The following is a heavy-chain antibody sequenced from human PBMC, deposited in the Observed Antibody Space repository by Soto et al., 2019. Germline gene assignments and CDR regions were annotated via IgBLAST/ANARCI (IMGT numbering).Heavy chain of an antibody. D-gene: IGHD3-22*01. J-gene: IGHJ4*02. Sequence: SETLSLTCTVSGGSINSGDYYWSWLRQPPGKGLEWLGYIYYSGSTYNSPSVTGRFSMSIDMSKNQFSLKLKSVTAADTAVYHCARVLQYFDSRGYSFYFFDYWGQGMLVTVSS. CDR3: ARVLQYFDSRGYSFYFFDY. CDR2: IYYSGST. CDR1: GGSINSGDYY. V-gene: IGHV4-30-4*01.